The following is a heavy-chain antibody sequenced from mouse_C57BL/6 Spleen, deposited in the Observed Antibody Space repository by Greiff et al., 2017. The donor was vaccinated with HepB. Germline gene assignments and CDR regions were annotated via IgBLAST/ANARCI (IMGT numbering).Heavy chain of an antibody. CDR3: ARSIWDERAWFAY. D-gene: IGHD4-1*01. V-gene: IGHV5-4*01. Sequence: EVHLVESGGGLVKPGGSLKLSCAASGFTFSSYAMSWVRQTPEKRLEWVATISDGGSYTYYPDNVKGRFTISRDNAKNNLYLQMSHLKSEDTAMYYCARSIWDERAWFAYWGQGTLVTVSA. J-gene: IGHJ3*01. CDR1: GFTFSSYA. CDR2: ISDGGSYT.